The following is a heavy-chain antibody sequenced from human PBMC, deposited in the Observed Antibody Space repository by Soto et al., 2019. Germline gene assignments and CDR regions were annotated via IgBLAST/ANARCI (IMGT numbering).Heavy chain of an antibody. CDR1: GFAVSGKKY. CDR2: LYDLDGT. Sequence: GGSLRLSCAAFGFAVSGKKYVAWVRQAPGKGLEWVSALYDLDGTYYADSVKGRFTTSSDSSRTTVYLQMNSLRPDDTAVYSCATWHLQEHAYDIWGQGTMVTVSS. D-gene: IGHD1-1*01. V-gene: IGHV3-53*01. J-gene: IGHJ3*02. CDR3: ATWHLQEHAYDI.